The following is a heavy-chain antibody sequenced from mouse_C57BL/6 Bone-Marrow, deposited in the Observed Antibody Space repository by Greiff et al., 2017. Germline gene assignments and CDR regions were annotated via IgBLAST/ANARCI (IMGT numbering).Heavy chain of an antibody. J-gene: IGHJ2*01. Sequence: QVQLQQPGAELVKPGASVKMSCKASGYTFTSYWITWVKQRPGQGLEWIGDIYPTSGRTNYNEKFKSKAILTVDPSSNTAYMQLSSRTSEDSAVFYCARSGPLGRSFDDWGQGTTLTVSS. CDR1: GYTFTSYW. V-gene: IGHV1-55*01. CDR3: ARSGPLGRSFDD. CDR2: IYPTSGRT. D-gene: IGHD4-1*01.